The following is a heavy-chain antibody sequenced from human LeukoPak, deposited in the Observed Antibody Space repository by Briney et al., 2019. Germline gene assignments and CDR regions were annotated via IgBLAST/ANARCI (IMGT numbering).Heavy chain of an antibody. CDR2: ISTSSRYI. V-gene: IGHV3-21*01. J-gene: IGHJ6*02. Sequence: GGSLRLSCAASGFTFSSYTMNWVRQAPGKGLEWVSSISTSSRYIYYADSVKGRFTISRDNSKNTLYLQMNSLRAEDTAVYYCARGLSYYANYYYYGMDVWGQGTTVTVSS. CDR3: ARGLSYYANYYYYGMDV. CDR1: GFTFSSYT. D-gene: IGHD3-10*01.